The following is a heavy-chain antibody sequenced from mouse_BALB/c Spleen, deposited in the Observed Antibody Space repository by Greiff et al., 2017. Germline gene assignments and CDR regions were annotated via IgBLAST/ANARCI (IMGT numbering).Heavy chain of an antibody. J-gene: IGHJ4*01. CDR2: ISYSGST. V-gene: IGHV3-8*02. CDR1: GDSITCGY. D-gene: IGHD1-1*01. Sequence: EVKLVESGPSLVKPSQTLSLTCSVTGDSITCGYWNWIRKFPGNKLEYMGYISYSGSTYYNPSLKSRISITRDTSKNQYYLQLNSVTTVDTATDYCARSPSSYGAMDYWGQGTSVTVSS. CDR3: ARSPSSYGAMDY.